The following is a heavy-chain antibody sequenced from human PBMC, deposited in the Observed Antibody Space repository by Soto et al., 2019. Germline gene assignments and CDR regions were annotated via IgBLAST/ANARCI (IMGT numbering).Heavy chain of an antibody. J-gene: IGHJ4*02. CDR1: GFTFSSYG. V-gene: IGHV3-30*18. Sequence: PGGVPRLSCAASGFTFSSYGMHWVRQAPGKGLEWVAIISYDEINKYYADSVKGRFTISRDNSKNTLYLQMNSLRAEDTAVYYCAKSVYNWNDGFFDDWGQGTLVTVSS. CDR3: AKSVYNWNDGFFDD. D-gene: IGHD1-1*01. CDR2: ISYDEINK.